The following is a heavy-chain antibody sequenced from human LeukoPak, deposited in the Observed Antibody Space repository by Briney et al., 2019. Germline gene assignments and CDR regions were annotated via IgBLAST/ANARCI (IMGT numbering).Heavy chain of an antibody. V-gene: IGHV4-34*01. CDR2: INHSGST. J-gene: IGHJ4*02. D-gene: IGHD3-10*01. CDR1: GGSFSGYY. CDR3: AGFTFFRGVITFDY. Sequence: SETLSLTCAVYGGSFSGYYWSWIRQPPGKGLEWIGEINHSGSTNYNPSLKSRVTISVDKSKNQFSLKLSSVTAADTAVYSCAGFTFFRGVITFDYWGQGTLVTVSS.